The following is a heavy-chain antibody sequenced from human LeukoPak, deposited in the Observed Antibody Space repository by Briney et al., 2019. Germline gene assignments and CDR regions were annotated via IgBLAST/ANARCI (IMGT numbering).Heavy chain of an antibody. CDR1: GFTVSSNY. CDR3: AKRVWGSYRYTDY. J-gene: IGHJ4*02. Sequence: PGESLRLSCAASGFTVSSNYMSWVRQAPGKGLEWVSVIYSGGSTYYADSVKGRITISRDNSKNTLYLQMNSLRAEDTAVYYCAKRVWGSYRYTDYWGQGTLVTVSS. D-gene: IGHD3-16*02. CDR2: IYSGGST. V-gene: IGHV3-53*01.